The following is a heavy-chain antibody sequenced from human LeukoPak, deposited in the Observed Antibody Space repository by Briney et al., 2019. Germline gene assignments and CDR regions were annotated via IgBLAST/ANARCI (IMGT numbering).Heavy chain of an antibody. J-gene: IGHJ4*02. CDR1: GFTFSSYS. D-gene: IGHD6-13*01. CDR3: ARENIAAAGTTFDY. V-gene: IGHV3-21*01. CDR2: ISSSSSYI. Sequence: PGGSLRLSCAASGFTFSSYSMNWVRQAPGKGLEWVPSISSSSSYIYYADSVKGRFTISRDNAKNSLYLQMNSLRAEDTAVYYCARENIAAAGTTFDYWGQGTLVTVSS.